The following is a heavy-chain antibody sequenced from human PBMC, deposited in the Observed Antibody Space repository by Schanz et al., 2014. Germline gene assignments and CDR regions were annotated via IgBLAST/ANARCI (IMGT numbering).Heavy chain of an antibody. CDR2: IIPVLAIA. D-gene: IGHD4-17*01. CDR1: GGTFSSYT. CDR3: ARGYGDSPTDF. V-gene: IGHV1-69*02. J-gene: IGHJ4*02. Sequence: QVQLVQSGAEVKKPGSSVKVSCTASGGTFSSYTISWIRHAPGQGLEWMGRIIPVLAIADYAQKFQGRVTITADKSTSTASMELSSLRSEDTAVYYCARGYGDSPTDFWGQGTLVTVSS.